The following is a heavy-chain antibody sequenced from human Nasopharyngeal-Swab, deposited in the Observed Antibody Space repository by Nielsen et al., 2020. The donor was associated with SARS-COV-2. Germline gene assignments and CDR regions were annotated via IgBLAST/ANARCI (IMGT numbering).Heavy chain of an antibody. CDR2: IYHSGNT. CDR3: VHLWLPGF. V-gene: IGHV4-38-2*02. CDR1: GYSISSGYY. Sequence: SETLSLTCTVSGYSISSGYYWGWIRQPPGKGLEWIASIYHSGNTYYNPSLKSRVTISVDTSKNQFSLKLNSVTAADTALYFCVHLWLPGFWGQGTLVTVCS. D-gene: IGHD2-21*01. J-gene: IGHJ4*02.